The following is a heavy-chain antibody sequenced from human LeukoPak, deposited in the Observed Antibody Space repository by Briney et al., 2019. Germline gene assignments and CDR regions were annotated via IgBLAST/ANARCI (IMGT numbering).Heavy chain of an antibody. CDR3: ACDFRYLGHDF. J-gene: IGHJ4*02. V-gene: IGHV3-48*04. Sequence: GGSLRLSCAASGFTFSSYSMNWVRQAPGKGLEWISYISNIGTTTYYAESVKGRFTISRDNAKNSLYLQMNSLRAEDTAVYYCACDFRYLGHDFWGQGTLVTVSS. CDR1: GFTFSSYS. CDR2: ISNIGTTT. D-gene: IGHD1-26*01.